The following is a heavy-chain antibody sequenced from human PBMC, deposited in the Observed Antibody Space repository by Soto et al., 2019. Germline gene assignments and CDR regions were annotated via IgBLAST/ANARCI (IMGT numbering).Heavy chain of an antibody. Sequence: ASVKVSCKASGFTFTRSAMQCVRQARGQRLEWIGWIVVGNGNTNYAQKFQERVTITRDMSTSTAYMELSSLRSEGTAVYFCAADFYYDSSGYVDSWGQGTPVTVSS. CDR3: AADFYYDSSGYVDS. CDR2: IVVGNGNT. J-gene: IGHJ4*02. D-gene: IGHD3-22*01. V-gene: IGHV1-58*02. CDR1: GFTFTRSA.